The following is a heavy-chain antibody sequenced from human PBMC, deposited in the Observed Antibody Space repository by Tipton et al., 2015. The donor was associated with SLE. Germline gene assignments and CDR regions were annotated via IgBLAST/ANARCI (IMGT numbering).Heavy chain of an antibody. CDR3: AREGCSSTSCYGYYYMDV. CDR2: IYHSESP. CDR1: GGSIISSSW. Sequence: SLRLSCAVSGGSIISSSWWSWVRQPPGKGLEWIGDIYHSESPNYNPSLKSRVTISVDTSKNQFSLKLSSVTAADTAVYYCAREGCSSTSCYGYYYMDVWGKGTTVTVSS. V-gene: IGHV4-4*02. D-gene: IGHD2-2*01. J-gene: IGHJ6*03.